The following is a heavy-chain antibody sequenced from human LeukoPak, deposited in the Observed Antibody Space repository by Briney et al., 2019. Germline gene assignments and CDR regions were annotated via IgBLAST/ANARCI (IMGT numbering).Heavy chain of an antibody. J-gene: IGHJ4*02. V-gene: IGHV3-23*01. Sequence: GGSLRLSCAASGFTFSSYGMSWVRQAPGKGLEWVSAITGSGGSTYYADSVKGRFTISRDNSKNTLYLQMNSLRAEDTAICYCARSVFSGVVAAQHEFDDWGQGTLVTVSS. CDR3: ARSVFSGVVAAQHEFDD. D-gene: IGHD2-15*01. CDR2: ITGSGGST. CDR1: GFTFSSYG.